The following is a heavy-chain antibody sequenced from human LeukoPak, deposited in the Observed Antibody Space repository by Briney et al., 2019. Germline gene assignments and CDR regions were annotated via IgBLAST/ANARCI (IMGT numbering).Heavy chain of an antibody. CDR1: GYTFTSYG. J-gene: IGHJ4*02. CDR3: ARAGYGSGSYPPSD. V-gene: IGHV1-18*01. D-gene: IGHD3-10*01. Sequence: ASVKVSCKASGYTFTSYGISWVRQAPGQGLEWMGWISAYNGNTNYAQKLQGRVTMTTDTSTSTAYMGLRSLRSDDTAVYYCARAGYGSGSYPPSDWGQGTLVTVSS. CDR2: ISAYNGNT.